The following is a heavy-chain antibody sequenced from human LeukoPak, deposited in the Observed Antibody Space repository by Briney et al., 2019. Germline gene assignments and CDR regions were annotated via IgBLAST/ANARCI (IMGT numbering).Heavy chain of an antibody. Sequence: GGSLRLSCAASGFTFSSYAMHWVRQAPGKGLEWVAVISCDGSNKYYADSAKGRFTISRDNSKNTLYLQMNSLRAEDTAVYYCAVGGDDWYYDFWSGYRNFDYWGQGTLVTVSS. CDR1: GFTFSSYA. D-gene: IGHD3-3*01. CDR2: ISCDGSNK. CDR3: AVGGDDWYYDFWSGYRNFDY. J-gene: IGHJ4*02. V-gene: IGHV3-30-3*01.